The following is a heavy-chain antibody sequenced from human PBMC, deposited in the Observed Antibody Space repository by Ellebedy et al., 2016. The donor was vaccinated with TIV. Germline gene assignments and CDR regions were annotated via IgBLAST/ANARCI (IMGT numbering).Heavy chain of an antibody. CDR2: INQDGGEK. Sequence: GESLKISCAASGFTISRHWMSWVRQGPGKGLEWVANINQDGGEKNYVDSVRGRFTISRDNAKNSLFLQMNSLRAGDTGVYYCARADNWLDPWGQGTLVTVSS. V-gene: IGHV3-7*04. CDR1: GFTISRHW. J-gene: IGHJ5*02. CDR3: ARADNWLDP.